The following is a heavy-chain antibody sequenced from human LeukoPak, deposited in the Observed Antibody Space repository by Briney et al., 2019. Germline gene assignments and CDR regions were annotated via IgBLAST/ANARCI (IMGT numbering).Heavy chain of an antibody. Sequence: GGSLRLSCVDSGFTFSTYWMSWVRQAPGKGLEWVANIKQDGSEKYYVDPVKGRFTISRDNAKNSLYLQMNSLRAEDTAVYYCARLYCGSTSCYFLDYWGQGTLVTVSS. CDR3: ARLYCGSTSCYFLDY. CDR1: GFTFSTYW. D-gene: IGHD2-2*01. V-gene: IGHV3-7*04. CDR2: IKQDGSEK. J-gene: IGHJ4*02.